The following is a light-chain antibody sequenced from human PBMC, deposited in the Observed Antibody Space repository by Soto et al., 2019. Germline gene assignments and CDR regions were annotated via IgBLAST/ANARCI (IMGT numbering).Light chain of an antibody. J-gene: IGKJ5*01. CDR3: QQYNKWPIT. CDR1: QSVNSR. V-gene: IGKV3-15*01. Sequence: EIILTQSPATLSVSPGERATLSCWASQSVNSRLAWYQQKPGQAPRLLIYGASTRATDTPARFSGSWSGTEFDLTISSRQSEDFAVYYCQQYNKWPITFGQGTRLEIK. CDR2: GAS.